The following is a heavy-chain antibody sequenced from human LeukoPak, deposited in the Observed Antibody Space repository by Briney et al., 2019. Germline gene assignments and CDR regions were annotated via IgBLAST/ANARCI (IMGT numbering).Heavy chain of an antibody. CDR2: VSSSGGTI. D-gene: IGHD2-2*01. Sequence: PGGSLRLSCAVSGFTFSSYAMSWVRQAPGKGLEWVSYVSSSGGTIYYADSVKGRFTISRDNAKNSLYLQMNSLRAEDTAVYYCARVGTTNYYFYYMDVWGKGTTITVSS. J-gene: IGHJ6*03. V-gene: IGHV3-48*04. CDR1: GFTFSSYA. CDR3: ARVGTTNYYFYYMDV.